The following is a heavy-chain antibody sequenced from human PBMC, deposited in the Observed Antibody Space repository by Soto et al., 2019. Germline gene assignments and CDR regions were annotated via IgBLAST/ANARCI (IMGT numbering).Heavy chain of an antibody. CDR1: GFMFNDYG. CDR2: ISYHGNNK. Sequence: GGSLRLSCEASGFMFNDYGMHWVRQAPGKGLDWVAVISYHGNNKYYAQSVKGRFTISRDNSNNTLFLHMDSLRPEDTAVYHCVKGDLDTAVVNSPDAFDVWGPGTMVTVSS. CDR3: VKGDLDTAVVNSPDAFDV. V-gene: IGHV3-30*18. D-gene: IGHD5-18*01. J-gene: IGHJ3*01.